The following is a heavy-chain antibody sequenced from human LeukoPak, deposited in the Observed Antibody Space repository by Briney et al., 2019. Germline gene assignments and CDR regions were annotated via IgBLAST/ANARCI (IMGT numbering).Heavy chain of an antibody. CDR2: ISSSGSTI. J-gene: IGHJ5*02. V-gene: IGHV3-48*03. CDR3: ARDGYSGYDRWFDP. CDR1: GFTFSSYE. Sequence: GGSLRLSCAASGFTFSSYEMNWVRQAPGKGLEWVSYISSSGSTIYYADSVKGRFTISRDNAKNSLYLQMNSLRAEDTAVYYCARDGYSGYDRWFDPWGQGTLVTVSS. D-gene: IGHD5-12*01.